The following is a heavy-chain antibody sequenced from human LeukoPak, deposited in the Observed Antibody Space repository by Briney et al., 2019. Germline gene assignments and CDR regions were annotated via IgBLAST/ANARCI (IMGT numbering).Heavy chain of an antibody. V-gene: IGHV3-23*01. CDR3: AKDGSGSGWPYFDY. CDR1: GFTFTNYA. CDR2: VSGDGDGT. J-gene: IGHJ4*02. Sequence: PGRSLRLSCAASGFTFTNYAMNWVRQAPGRGLEWLSGVSGDGDGTYYADSVKGRFTISRDNSKNTLYLQMNSLRGEDTAVYYCAKDGSGSGWPYFDYWGQGTLVTVSS. D-gene: IGHD6-19*01.